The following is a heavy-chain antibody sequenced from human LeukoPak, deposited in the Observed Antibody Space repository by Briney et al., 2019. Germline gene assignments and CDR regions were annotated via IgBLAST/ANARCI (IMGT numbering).Heavy chain of an antibody. Sequence: SETLSLTCTVSGGSISSGSYYWSWIRQPAGKGLEWIGRIYTSGSTNYNPSLKSRVTISVDKSKNQFSLKLSSVTAADTAVYYCARIAAAGPAWGQGTLVTVSS. J-gene: IGHJ5*02. CDR2: IYTSGST. V-gene: IGHV4-61*02. CDR3: ARIAAAGPA. D-gene: IGHD6-13*01. CDR1: GGSISSGSYY.